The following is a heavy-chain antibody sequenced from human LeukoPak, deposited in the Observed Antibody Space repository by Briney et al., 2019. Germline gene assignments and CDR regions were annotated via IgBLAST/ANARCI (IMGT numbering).Heavy chain of an antibody. V-gene: IGHV3-11*01. J-gene: IGHJ6*04. CDR3: ARDKRGNSGSTSGSKSRDV. CDR2: ISSSGSTI. D-gene: IGHD2-2*01. Sequence: PGGSLRLSCAASGFTFSDYYMSWIRQAPGKGLEWVSCISSSGSTIYYADSVKGRFTISRDNAKTSPSLKMNSRRAEDTAVYCPARDKRGNSGSTSGSKSRDVWGKGTTVTVSS. CDR1: GFTFSDYY.